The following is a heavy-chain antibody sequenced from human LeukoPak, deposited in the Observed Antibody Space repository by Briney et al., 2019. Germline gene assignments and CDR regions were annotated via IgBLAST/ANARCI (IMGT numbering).Heavy chain of an antibody. V-gene: IGHV3-33*08. CDR3: ARERIAAAGTNWFDP. D-gene: IGHD6-13*01. CDR2: IWYGGSNK. J-gene: IGHJ5*02. Sequence: GGSLRLSCAASGFTFSSYGMHWVRQAPGKGLEWVAVIWYGGSNKYYADSVKGRFTISRDNSKNTLYLQMNSLRAEDTAVYYCARERIAAAGTNWFDPWGQGTLVTVSS. CDR1: GFTFSSYG.